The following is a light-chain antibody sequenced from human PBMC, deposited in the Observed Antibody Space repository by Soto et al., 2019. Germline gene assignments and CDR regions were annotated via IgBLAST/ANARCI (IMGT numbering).Light chain of an antibody. CDR2: DVS. V-gene: IGKV3D-20*01. Sequence: EIVLTQSPATLSLSPGERATLSCGASQTVDKNYLGWYQQKPGLAPRLLIYDVSNRATGIPDRFSGSGSGTHFTLTITRLEPEDFAVYYCQQDAHSPLTFGGGTKLEIK. CDR1: QTVDKNY. J-gene: IGKJ4*01. CDR3: QQDAHSPLT.